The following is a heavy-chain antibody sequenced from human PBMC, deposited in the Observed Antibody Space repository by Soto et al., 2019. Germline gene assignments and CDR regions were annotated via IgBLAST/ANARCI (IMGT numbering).Heavy chain of an antibody. CDR3: APDWGSSGWPT. CDR1: GHSLSSGGYY. D-gene: IGHD6-25*01. V-gene: IGHV4-31*03. Sequence: PSETLSLTCTVSGHSLSSGGYYWSWIRQHPGKGLEWVGYIYFTGTTLYNPSLKSRLAISVDTSKNQFSLKLTSVTAADPAVYHCAPDWGSSGWPTWGRGVLVTFSS. J-gene: IGHJ5*02. CDR2: IYFTGTT.